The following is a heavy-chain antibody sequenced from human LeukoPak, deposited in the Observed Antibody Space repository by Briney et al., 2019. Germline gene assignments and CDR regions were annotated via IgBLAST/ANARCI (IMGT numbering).Heavy chain of an antibody. Sequence: SETLSLTCSVSGGSISSSSYYWGWIRQPPGKGLEWIGSIYYSGSTYYNPSLKSRVTISGDTSKNQFSLKLSSVTAADTAVYYCAREDIAAAGTDYWGQGTLVTVSS. V-gene: IGHV4-39*07. CDR1: GGSISSSSYY. D-gene: IGHD6-13*01. CDR3: AREDIAAAGTDY. CDR2: IYYSGST. J-gene: IGHJ4*02.